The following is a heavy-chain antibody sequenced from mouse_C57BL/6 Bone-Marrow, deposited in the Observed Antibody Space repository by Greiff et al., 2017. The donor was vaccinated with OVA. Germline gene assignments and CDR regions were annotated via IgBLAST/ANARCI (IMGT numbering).Heavy chain of an antibody. Sequence: LQQSGPALVQPGASVKISCPASGYSFTDYNMNWVKQSNGKSLEWIGVINPNYGTTSYNQKFKGKATLTVDQSSSTAYMQLNSLTSEDSAVYYCAFYYGSSYRYFDVWGTGTTVTVSS. CDR3: AFYYGSSYRYFDV. CDR1: GYSFTDYN. V-gene: IGHV1-39*01. CDR2: INPNYGTT. D-gene: IGHD1-1*01. J-gene: IGHJ1*03.